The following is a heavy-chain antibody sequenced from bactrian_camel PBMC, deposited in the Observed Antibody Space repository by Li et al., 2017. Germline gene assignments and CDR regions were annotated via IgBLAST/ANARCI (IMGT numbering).Heavy chain of an antibody. CDR3: AEGYCEVVAAHVDPEYEYSY. CDR2: IDPDGST. Sequence: QVQLVESGGGAVQHGGSLRLSCTSNVYTTGFRCMAWFRHGRGKEREGVAAIDPDGSTSHADSVKGRFSISKDNVKNIVYLQMNSLKSEDTGVYYCAEGYCEVVAAHVDPEYEYSYWGQGTQVTVS. J-gene: IGHJ4*01. D-gene: IGHD6*01. V-gene: IGHV3S53*01. CDR1: VYTTGFRC.